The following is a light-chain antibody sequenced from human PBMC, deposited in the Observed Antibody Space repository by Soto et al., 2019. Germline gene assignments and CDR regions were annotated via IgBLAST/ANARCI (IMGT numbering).Light chain of an antibody. Sequence: EIVLTQSPATLSLSPGERATLSCRASQSVGSYLAWYQQKPGQAPRLLIYDASNRAAGIPARFSGSGSGTDFTLTISSLEPEDFAVYYCQQRDNSLPFGGGTKVEIK. CDR1: QSVGSY. CDR3: QQRDNSLP. V-gene: IGKV3-11*01. CDR2: DAS. J-gene: IGKJ4*01.